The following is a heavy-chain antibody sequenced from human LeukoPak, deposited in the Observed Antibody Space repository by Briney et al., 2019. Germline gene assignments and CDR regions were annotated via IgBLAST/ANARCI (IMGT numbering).Heavy chain of an antibody. CDR1: GFTFSDYY. CDR2: ISSSGSTI. D-gene: IGHD3-16*02. Sequence: SGGSLRLSCAASGFTFSDYYMSWIRQAPGKGLEWVSYISSSGSTIYYADSVKGRFTISRDNAKNSLYLQMNSLRAEDTAVYYCARDGYVWGSYRYYFDYWGQGTLVTVSS. V-gene: IGHV3-11*04. CDR3: ARDGYVWGSYRYYFDY. J-gene: IGHJ4*02.